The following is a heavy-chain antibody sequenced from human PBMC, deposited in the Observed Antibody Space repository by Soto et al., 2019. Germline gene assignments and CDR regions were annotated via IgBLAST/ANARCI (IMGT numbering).Heavy chain of an antibody. CDR2: ITITGDTT. Sequence: EVQLVESEGGLVQPGGSLRLSCEASGFIFTTSDMSWVRQAPGKGLEWISSITITGDTTHYADSVKGRFTISRDNSRNTVYLQKNSLRGEDPGVYYWAKGGGGDHGYWGQGTLVAVSS. V-gene: IGHV3-23*04. J-gene: IGHJ4*02. D-gene: IGHD2-21*02. CDR3: AKGGGGDHGY. CDR1: GFIFTTSD.